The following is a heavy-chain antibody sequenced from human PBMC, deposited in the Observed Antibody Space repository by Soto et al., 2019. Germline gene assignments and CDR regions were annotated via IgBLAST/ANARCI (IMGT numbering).Heavy chain of an antibody. J-gene: IGHJ6*02. D-gene: IGHD2-21*01. CDR2: ISPSGDNT. Sequence: QVQLVQSGAEVKKPGASVKVFCKASGFTFSNYYLYWVRQAPGQGLEWMGIISPSGDNTAYAQKLQGRVNGTRDTSTSTAYMELTSLRSEDTAVYYCARRHGDGGSIKAPPGGSYYGMDVWGQGTTVTVSS. CDR3: ARRHGDGGSIKAPPGGSYYGMDV. CDR1: GFTFSNYY. V-gene: IGHV1-46*01.